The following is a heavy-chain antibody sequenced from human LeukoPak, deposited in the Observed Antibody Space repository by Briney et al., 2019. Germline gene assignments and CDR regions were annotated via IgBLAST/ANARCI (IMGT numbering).Heavy chain of an antibody. CDR1: GGSISSYY. V-gene: IGHV4-59*08. J-gene: IGHJ6*02. CDR3: ASRSQGPIGDGYSMDV. Sequence: PSETLSLTCTVSGGSISSYYWSWIRQPPGKGLEWIGYIYYSGSTNYNPSLKSRVTISVDTSKNQFSLKLSSVTAADTAVYYCASRSQGPIGDGYSMDVWGQGTTVTVSS. D-gene: IGHD5-24*01. CDR2: IYYSGST.